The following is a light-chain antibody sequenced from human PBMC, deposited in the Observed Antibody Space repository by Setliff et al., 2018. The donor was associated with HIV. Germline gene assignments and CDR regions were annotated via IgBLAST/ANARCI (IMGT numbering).Light chain of an antibody. Sequence: SALTQPASVSESPGQSITISCTGTSSDVGRYNLASWYQQHPGKAPKLMIYQATKRPSGVSNRFSGSKSGNTASLTISGLQAEDEADYYCCSNTGSNTYVFGTGTKVTVL. CDR2: QAT. J-gene: IGLJ1*01. V-gene: IGLV2-23*01. CDR3: CSNTGSNTYV. CDR1: SSDVGRYNL.